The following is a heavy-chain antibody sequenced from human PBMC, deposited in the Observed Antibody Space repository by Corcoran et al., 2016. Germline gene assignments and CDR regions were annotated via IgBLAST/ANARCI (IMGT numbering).Heavy chain of an antibody. CDR2: IKSKTDGGQT. CDR3: TTTNYYDRSGYPDDAFDI. CDR1: GFTFSNAW. Sequence: EVQLVESGGGLVKPGGSLRLSCAASGFTFSNAWMNWVRQAPGKGLEWVGRIKSKTDGGQTDYAAPGKGRFPISRDDSKNTLYLQMNSLKTEDTAVYYCTTTNYYDRSGYPDDAFDIWGQGTMVTVSS. V-gene: IGHV3-15*07. J-gene: IGHJ3*02. D-gene: IGHD3-22*01.